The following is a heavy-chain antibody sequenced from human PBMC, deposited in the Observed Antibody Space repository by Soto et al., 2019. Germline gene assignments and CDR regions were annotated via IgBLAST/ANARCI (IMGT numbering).Heavy chain of an antibody. V-gene: IGHV4-39*01. CDR2: IYYSGST. Sequence: SETLSLTCTVSCGSSSSSRDYWAWIRQPPGKGLERIGTIYYSGSTSYNPSLRSRATISVDTAENQFSLKLSSVTAADTAVYYCARQAGSNSGRRWFDPWGQGTLVTVSS. D-gene: IGHD6-19*01. CDR1: CGSSSSSRDY. J-gene: IGHJ5*02. CDR3: ARQAGSNSGRRWFDP.